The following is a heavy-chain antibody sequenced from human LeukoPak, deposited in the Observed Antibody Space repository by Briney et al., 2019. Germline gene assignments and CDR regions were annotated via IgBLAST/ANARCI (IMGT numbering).Heavy chain of an antibody. D-gene: IGHD3-22*01. J-gene: IGHJ5*02. CDR1: GFTFSSYA. CDR3: AKSITMIAVVMAA. CDR2: ISGSGGRT. V-gene: IGHV3-23*01. Sequence: GGSLRLSCVASGFTFSSYAMSWVRQAPGKGLEWVSAISGSGGRTYYADSVKGRFTISRDNSKNTLYLQMNSLRAEDTAVYYCAKSITMIAVVMAAWGQGTLVTVSS.